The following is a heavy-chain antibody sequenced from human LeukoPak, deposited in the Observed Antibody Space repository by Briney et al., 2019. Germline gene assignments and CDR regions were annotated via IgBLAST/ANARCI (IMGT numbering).Heavy chain of an antibody. V-gene: IGHV1-2*02. CDR3: ARDVGGCSGGSRYDWFDP. J-gene: IGHJ5*02. CDR2: INPNSGGT. D-gene: IGHD2-15*01. CDR1: GYTFTGYY. Sequence: ASVKVSCKASGYTFTGYYMHWVRQAPGQGLEWMGWINPNSGGTNYAQKFQGRVTMTRDTSISTAYMELSRLRSDDTAVYYCARDVGGCSGGSRYDWFDPWGQGTLVTVSS.